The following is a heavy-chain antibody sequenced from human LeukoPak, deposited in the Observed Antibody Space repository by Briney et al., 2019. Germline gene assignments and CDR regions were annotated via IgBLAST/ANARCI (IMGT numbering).Heavy chain of an antibody. CDR3: ATGSHGELVLDY. Sequence: GGSLRLSCAASGFTFSSYAMSWVRQAPGKGLEWVSGISGSGDSTYYADSVKGRFTISRDNSKNTLYLQMNSLRAEDTAVYYCATGSHGELVLDYWGQGTLVTVSS. V-gene: IGHV3-23*01. J-gene: IGHJ4*02. D-gene: IGHD6-6*01. CDR2: ISGSGDST. CDR1: GFTFSSYA.